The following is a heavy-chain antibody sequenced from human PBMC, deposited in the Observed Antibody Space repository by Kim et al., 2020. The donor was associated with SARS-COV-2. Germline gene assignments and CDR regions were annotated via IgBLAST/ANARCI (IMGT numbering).Heavy chain of an antibody. CDR2: IYYTGGT. V-gene: IGHV4-59*08. CDR1: GGSISSYY. D-gene: IGHD6-6*01. J-gene: IGHJ4*02. CDR3: ARHFPSPVAARFFDY. Sequence: SETLSLTCTVSGGSISSYYWTWIRQPPGKGLEWIGYIYYTGGTSYNPSLRSRVTISVDTSKNQFSLRLSSVTAADTAVYFCARHFPSPVAARFFDYWGLG.